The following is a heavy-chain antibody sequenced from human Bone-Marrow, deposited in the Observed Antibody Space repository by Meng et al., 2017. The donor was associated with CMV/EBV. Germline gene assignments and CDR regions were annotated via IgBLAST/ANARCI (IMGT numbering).Heavy chain of an antibody. D-gene: IGHD3-10*01. J-gene: IGHJ6*02. Sequence: SETLSLTCAVYGGSFSGYYWSWIRQPPGKGLEWIGEINHSGSTNYNPSLKSRVTISVDTSKNKFSLKLSSVTAADTAVYYCARGPRFGYQSHYYYYYGMDVWGQGTTVNVSS. CDR2: INHSGST. CDR1: GGSFSGYY. V-gene: IGHV4-34*01. CDR3: ARGPRFGYQSHYYYYYGMDV.